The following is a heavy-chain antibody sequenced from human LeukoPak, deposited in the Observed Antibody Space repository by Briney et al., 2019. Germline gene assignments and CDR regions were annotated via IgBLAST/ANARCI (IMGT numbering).Heavy chain of an antibody. J-gene: IGHJ4*02. CDR3: AREYNSRATFDY. CDR1: ASGVDFASHS. Sequence: GGSLTLSCAASASGVDFASHSMNWVRQAPGKGLEWISYIHSSGNYIFYSASVEGRLTVSRDNGKNSLYLQMSSLRAEDTAIYYCAREYNSRATFDYWGQGTLFTVSS. CDR2: IHSSGNYI. D-gene: IGHD1-14*01. V-gene: IGHV3-21*05.